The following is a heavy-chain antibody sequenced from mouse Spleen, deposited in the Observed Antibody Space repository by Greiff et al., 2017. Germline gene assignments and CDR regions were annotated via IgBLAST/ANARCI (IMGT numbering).Heavy chain of an antibody. Sequence: EVKLVESGGGLVKLGGSLKLSCAASGFTFSSYAMSWVRQTPEKRLEWVATISSGGGNTYYPDSVKGRFTISRDNATNTLYLQMSSLKSEDTAMYYCARQSLRSKGGYFDGWGAGTTVTVSS. CDR2: ISSGGGNT. V-gene: IGHV5-9*04. J-gene: IGHJ1*01. CDR1: GFTFSSYA. CDR3: ARQSLRSKGGYFDG.